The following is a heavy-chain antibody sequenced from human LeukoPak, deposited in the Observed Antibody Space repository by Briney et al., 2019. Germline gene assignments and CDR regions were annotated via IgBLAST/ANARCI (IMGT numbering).Heavy chain of an antibody. CDR3: ARASKWGGYYYYGMDV. V-gene: IGHV4-34*01. J-gene: IGHJ6*02. D-gene: IGHD3-16*01. CDR2: INHSGST. Sequence: SETLSLTCAVYGGSFSGYYWSWIRQPPGKGLEWIGEINHSGSTNYNPSLKSRVTISVDTSKNQFSLKLSSVTAADTAVYYCARASKWGGYYYYGMDVWGQGTTVTVSS. CDR1: GGSFSGYY.